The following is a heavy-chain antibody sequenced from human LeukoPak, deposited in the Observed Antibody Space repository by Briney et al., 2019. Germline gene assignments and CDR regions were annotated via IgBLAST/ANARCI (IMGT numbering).Heavy chain of an antibody. CDR2: IQYDGSNK. Sequence: GGSLRLSCAASGFTFSSYGMHWVRQAPGKGLEWVAFIQYDGSNKYYADSVKGRFTISRDNSKNTLYLQMNSLRAEDTAVYYCAKAGSGSYIDYWGQGTLVTVSS. D-gene: IGHD3-10*01. J-gene: IGHJ4*02. V-gene: IGHV3-30*02. CDR3: AKAGSGSYIDY. CDR1: GFTFSSYG.